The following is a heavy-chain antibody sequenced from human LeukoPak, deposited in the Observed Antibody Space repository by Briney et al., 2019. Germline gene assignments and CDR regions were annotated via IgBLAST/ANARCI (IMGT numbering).Heavy chain of an antibody. CDR2: IFTSGTT. Sequence: SETLSLTCTVSGGSISSGSYFWSWIRQPAGKGLEWVGRIFTSGTTNYNPSLKSRVAVSVDTSKNQFSLKVTSVTAADTAVYYCARGDFSSGPSRGAFDIWGQGTMVTVSS. CDR1: GGSISSGSYF. CDR3: ARGDFSSGPSRGAFDI. J-gene: IGHJ3*02. D-gene: IGHD3-3*01. V-gene: IGHV4-61*02.